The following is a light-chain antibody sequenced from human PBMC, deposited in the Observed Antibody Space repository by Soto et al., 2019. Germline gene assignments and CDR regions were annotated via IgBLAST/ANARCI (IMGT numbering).Light chain of an antibody. Sequence: QSVLIQPPSASGTPGQRVTISCSGSGSNIGSNTVNWYQHLPGTAPKLLIYSNNQRPSGVPDRFSGSKSGTSASLAISGLQSDDEADYYCSAWDDSLSGPVFGGGTQLTVL. CDR3: SAWDDSLSGPV. CDR1: GSNIGSNT. CDR2: SNN. J-gene: IGLJ7*01. V-gene: IGLV1-44*01.